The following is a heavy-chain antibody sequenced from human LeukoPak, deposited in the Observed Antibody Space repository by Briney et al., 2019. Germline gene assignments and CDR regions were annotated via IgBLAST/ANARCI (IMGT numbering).Heavy chain of an antibody. V-gene: IGHV5-51*01. CDR2: IYPGDSDT. J-gene: IGHJ4*02. D-gene: IGHD5-18*01. CDR1: GYSFTSYW. CDR3: ARHPDTAMDNYFDY. Sequence: GGSLKISCKGSGYSFTSYWIGWVRQLPGKGLEWMGIIYPGDSDTRYSPSFQGQVTISADKSISTAYLQWSSLKASDTAMYYCARHPDTAMDNYFDYWGQGTLVTVSS.